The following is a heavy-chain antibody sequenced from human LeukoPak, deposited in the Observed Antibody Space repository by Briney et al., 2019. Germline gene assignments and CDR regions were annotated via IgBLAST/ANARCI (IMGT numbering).Heavy chain of an antibody. J-gene: IGHJ4*02. Sequence: PGGSLRLSCAASGFTFSSYGMHWVRQAPGKGLEWVAVIWYDGSNKYYADSVKGRFTISRDNSKYTLYLQMNSLRAEDTAVYYCAKEGLRYFDWSPYYFDYWGQGTLVTVSS. CDR1: GFTFSSYG. CDR2: IWYDGSNK. CDR3: AKEGLRYFDWSPYYFDY. D-gene: IGHD3-9*01. V-gene: IGHV3-33*06.